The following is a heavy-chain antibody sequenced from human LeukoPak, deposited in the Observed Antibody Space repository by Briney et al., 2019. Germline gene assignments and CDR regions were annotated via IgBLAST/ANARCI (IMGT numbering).Heavy chain of an antibody. CDR2: IIPIFGTA. CDR1: GGTFSSYA. D-gene: IGHD3-9*01. J-gene: IGHJ4*02. V-gene: IGHV1-69*13. CDR3: ARERSRGGILTGYYVKGYFDY. Sequence: SVKVSCKASGGTFSSYAISWVRQAPGQGLEWMGGIIPIFGTANYAQKFQGRVTITADESTSTAYMELSSLRSEDTAVYYCARERSRGGILTGYYVKGYFDYWGQGTLVTVSS.